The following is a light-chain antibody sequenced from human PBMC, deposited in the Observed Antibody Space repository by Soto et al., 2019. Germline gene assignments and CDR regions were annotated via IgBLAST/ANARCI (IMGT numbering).Light chain of an antibody. CDR1: SSDVGGYNY. V-gene: IGLV2-8*01. Sequence: QSVLTQPPSASGSPGQSVTISCTGTSSDVGGYNYVSWYQQHPGTAPKLMIYDVSSRPSGVPDRFSGSKSGNTASLTVSGLQAEDEADYYCSSYAGTHIVFGTGTKVTVL. CDR3: SSYAGTHIV. CDR2: DVS. J-gene: IGLJ1*01.